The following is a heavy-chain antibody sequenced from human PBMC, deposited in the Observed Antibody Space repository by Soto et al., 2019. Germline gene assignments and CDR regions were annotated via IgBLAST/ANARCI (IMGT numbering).Heavy chain of an antibody. CDR2: IDPSDSYV. CDR1: GYSFTAYW. D-gene: IGHD2-2*01. J-gene: IGHJ4*02. CDR3: TTRASSSFYHFDF. V-gene: IGHV5-10-1*01. Sequence: GESLKISCQASGYSFTAYWITWVRQMPGKGLEWMATIDPSDSYVDYSPSFRGHVTFSVDRSITTVYLQWNSLKAWDSAMYFSTTRASSSFYHFDFWGQGALVTVSS.